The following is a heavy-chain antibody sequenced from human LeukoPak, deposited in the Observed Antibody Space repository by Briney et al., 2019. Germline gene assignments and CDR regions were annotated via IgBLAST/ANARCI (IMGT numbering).Heavy chain of an antibody. V-gene: IGHV4-39*01. Sequence: SETLSLTCTVSGVSISSSNSYWGWIRQPPGKGLEWIGEINHSGSTNYNPSLKSRVNISVDTSENQLSLKLSSVTAADTAVYYCAGHTSIRDRQYYGSGYRYFDYWGQGTLVTVSS. CDR1: GVSISSSNSY. CDR2: INHSGST. J-gene: IGHJ4*02. CDR3: AGHTSIRDRQYYGSGYRYFDY. D-gene: IGHD3-10*01.